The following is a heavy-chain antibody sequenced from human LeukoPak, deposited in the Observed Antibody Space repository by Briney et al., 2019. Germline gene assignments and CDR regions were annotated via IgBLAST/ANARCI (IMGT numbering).Heavy chain of an antibody. CDR2: ISSSSSYI. CDR3: ARDTKDSSGYDY. CDR1: GFTFSSYS. V-gene: IGHV3-21*01. D-gene: IGHD3-22*01. J-gene: IGHJ4*02. Sequence: GGSLRLSCAASGFTFSSYSMNWLRQAPGKGLEWVSSISSSSSYIYYADSVKGRFTISRDNAKNSLYLQMNSLRAEDTAVYYCARDTKDSSGYDYWGQGTLVTVSS.